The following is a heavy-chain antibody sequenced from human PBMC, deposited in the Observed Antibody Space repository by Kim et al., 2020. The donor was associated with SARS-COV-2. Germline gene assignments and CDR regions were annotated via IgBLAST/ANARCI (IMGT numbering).Heavy chain of an antibody. V-gene: IGHV3-30*15. CDR3: VRSGVIVGPTRGFDF. D-gene: IGHD1-26*01. Sequence: DSLKGRFTISRDISKNTLYLQMSGLRVEDTALYYCVRSGVIVGPTRGFDFWGQGTLVTVSS. J-gene: IGHJ4*02.